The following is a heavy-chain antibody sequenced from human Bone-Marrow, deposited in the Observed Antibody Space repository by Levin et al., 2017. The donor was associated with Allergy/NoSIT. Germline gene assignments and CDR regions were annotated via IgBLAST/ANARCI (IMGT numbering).Heavy chain of an antibody. J-gene: IGHJ3*02. CDR1: GDSVSSNSVG. Sequence: SETLSLTCAISGDSVSSNSVGWHWIRQSPSRGLEWLGRTYYRSKWNDDYAVSVKSRITINPDTSKNQFSLQLSSVTPEDTAVYYCARGSSWAFGIWGQGTMVTVAS. V-gene: IGHV6-1*01. CDR3: ARGSSWAFGI. D-gene: IGHD6-19*01. CDR2: TYYRSKWND.